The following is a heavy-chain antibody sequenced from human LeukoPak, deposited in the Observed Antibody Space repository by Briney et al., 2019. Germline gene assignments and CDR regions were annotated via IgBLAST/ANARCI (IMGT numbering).Heavy chain of an antibody. CDR3: ARRTERGWFDY. V-gene: IGHV4-59*01. CDR2: IYYSGST. Sequence: PSETLYLTCTVSGGSISSYYWSWIRQPPGKGLEWIGYIYYSGSTNYNPSLKSRVTISVDTSKNQFSLKLSSVTAADTAVYYCARRTERGWFDYWGQGTLVTVSS. CDR1: GGSISSYY. J-gene: IGHJ4*02. D-gene: IGHD6-19*01.